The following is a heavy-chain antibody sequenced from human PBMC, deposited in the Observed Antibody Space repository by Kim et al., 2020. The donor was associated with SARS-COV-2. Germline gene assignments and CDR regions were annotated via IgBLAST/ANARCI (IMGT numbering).Heavy chain of an antibody. V-gene: IGHV4-34*01. Sequence: SYYPSLERRVTISVDIFKSQVSLKLNSVTAADTAIYYCARDGYTYGGFDYWGQGTLVTVSS. D-gene: IGHD5-18*01. J-gene: IGHJ4*02. CDR3: ARDGYTYGGFDY.